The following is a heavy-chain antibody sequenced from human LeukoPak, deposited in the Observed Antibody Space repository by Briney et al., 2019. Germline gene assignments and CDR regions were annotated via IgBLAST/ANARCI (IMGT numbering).Heavy chain of an antibody. J-gene: IGHJ4*02. V-gene: IGHV1-18*01. CDR2: ISGYNGNK. CDR3: ARSSLGTITAGPFDY. Sequence: ASVKVSCKASGYTFSSYGIAWVRQARGQGLEWMGWISGYNGNKNYAQKLQGRVSMTTDTSTTTAYMELRSLTSDDTALYYCARSSLGTITAGPFDYWGQGTLVTVSS. D-gene: IGHD5-12*01. CDR1: GYTFSSYG.